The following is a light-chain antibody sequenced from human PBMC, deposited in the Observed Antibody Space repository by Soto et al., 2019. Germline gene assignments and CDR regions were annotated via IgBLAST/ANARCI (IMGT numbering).Light chain of an antibody. CDR2: DVS. V-gene: IGLV2-14*01. CDR3: SSYTSSSLRGV. Sequence: QLVLTQPASVSGSPGQSITISCTGTSSDVGGYNYVSWYQQHPGKAPKLMIYDVSNRPSGVSNRFSGSKSGNTASLTISGLQAEDEADYYCSSYTSSSLRGVFGGGTKLTVL. J-gene: IGLJ2*01. CDR1: SSDVGGYNY.